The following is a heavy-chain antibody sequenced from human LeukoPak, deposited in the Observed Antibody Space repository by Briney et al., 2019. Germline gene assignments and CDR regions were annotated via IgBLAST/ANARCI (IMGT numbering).Heavy chain of an antibody. Sequence: PGGSLRLSCAASGFTFSTYTMNWVRQAPGKGLEWVSSISPTGIYTFYADSVKGRFTVSRDNARNSLYLQMNSLRVEDTAIYYCARDFIGESGYAGYWGREPWSPSPQ. J-gene: IGHJ4*02. CDR2: ISPTGIYT. CDR1: GFTFSTYT. V-gene: IGHV3-21*01. D-gene: IGHD6-25*01. CDR3: ARDFIGESGYAGY.